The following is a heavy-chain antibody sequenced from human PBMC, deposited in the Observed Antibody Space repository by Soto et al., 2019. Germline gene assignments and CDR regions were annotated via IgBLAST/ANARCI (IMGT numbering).Heavy chain of an antibody. CDR1: GFTFSSYA. CDR2: ISYDGSNK. D-gene: IGHD2-21*02. V-gene: IGHV3-30-3*01. CDR3: ARVCGGDCYNWFDP. J-gene: IGHJ5*02. Sequence: ESGGGVVQPGRSLRLSCAASGFTFSSYAMHWVRQAPGKGLEWVAVISYDGSNKYYADSVKGRFTISRDNSKNTLYLQMNSLRAEDTAVYYCARVCGGDCYNWFDPWGQGTLVTVSS.